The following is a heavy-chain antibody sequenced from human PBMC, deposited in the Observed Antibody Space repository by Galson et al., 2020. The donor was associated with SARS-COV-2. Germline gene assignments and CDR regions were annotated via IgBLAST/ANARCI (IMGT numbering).Heavy chain of an antibody. CDR2: ISYDGSHK. J-gene: IGHJ4*02. D-gene: IGHD5-12*01. CDR1: GFTFRSYG. V-gene: IGHV3-30*18. Sequence: GGSLRLSCAASGFTFRSYGMHWVRQAPGKGLEWVAVISYDGSHKYYADSVKGRFTISRDNSENTLYLQMNSLRTEDTAMYYCAKDIWWLSYFDYWGQGTLVTVSS. CDR3: AKDIWWLSYFDY.